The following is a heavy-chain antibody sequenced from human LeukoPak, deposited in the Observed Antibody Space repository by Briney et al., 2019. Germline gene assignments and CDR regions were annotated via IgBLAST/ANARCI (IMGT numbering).Heavy chain of an antibody. Sequence: GASVKVSCTASGYTFTNYDIIWVRQATGQGLEWMGWMNPNSGSTGYAQKFQDRITVTRDTSISTAYMELSSLRSEDTAVYYCARAPIDSENGAYYSDFDYWGQGTLVTVSS. CDR1: GYTFTNYD. CDR2: MNPNSGST. J-gene: IGHJ4*02. CDR3: ARAPIDSENGAYYSDFDY. V-gene: IGHV1-8*01. D-gene: IGHD3-22*01.